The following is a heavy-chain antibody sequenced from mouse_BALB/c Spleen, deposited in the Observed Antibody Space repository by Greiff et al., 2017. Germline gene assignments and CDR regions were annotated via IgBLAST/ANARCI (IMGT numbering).Heavy chain of an antibody. V-gene: IGHV2-6-7*01. CDR1: GFSLTGYG. J-gene: IGHJ3*01. D-gene: IGHD1-2*01. CDR2: IWGDGST. Sequence: QVHVKQSGPGLVAPSQSLSITCTVSGFSLTGYGVNWVRQPPGKGLEWLGMIWGDGSTDYNSALKSRLSISKDNSKSQVFLKMNSLQTDDTARYYCAREDYGQEFAYWGQGTLVTVSA. CDR3: AREDYGQEFAY.